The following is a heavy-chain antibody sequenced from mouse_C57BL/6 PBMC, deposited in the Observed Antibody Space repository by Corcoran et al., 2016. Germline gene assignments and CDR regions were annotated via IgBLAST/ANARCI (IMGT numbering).Heavy chain of an antibody. D-gene: IGHD2-14*01. J-gene: IGHJ1*03. V-gene: IGHV1-18*01. CDR3: ARRGVRRYFDV. CDR1: GYTFTDYN. Sequence: EVQLQQSGPERVKPGASVKIPCKASGYTFTDYNMDWVKQSHGKSLDWIGDINPNNGGTIYNQKFKGKATLTLNKSSSTAYIELRSRTSEDTAVYDCARRGVRRYFDVWGTGTTVTVSS. CDR2: INPNNGGT.